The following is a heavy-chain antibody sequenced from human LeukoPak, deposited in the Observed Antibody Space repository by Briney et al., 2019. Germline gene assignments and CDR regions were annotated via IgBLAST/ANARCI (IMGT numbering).Heavy chain of an antibody. Sequence: SETLSLTCAVYGGSFSGYYWSWIRQPPGKGLEWIGEINHSGSTNYNPSLKSRVTISVDTSKNQFSLKLSSVTAADTAVYYCARGYSSGWSHRHYYYYGMDVWGQGTTVTVSS. D-gene: IGHD6-19*01. CDR3: ARGYSSGWSHRHYYYYGMDV. CDR2: INHSGST. V-gene: IGHV4-34*01. CDR1: GGSFSGYY. J-gene: IGHJ6*02.